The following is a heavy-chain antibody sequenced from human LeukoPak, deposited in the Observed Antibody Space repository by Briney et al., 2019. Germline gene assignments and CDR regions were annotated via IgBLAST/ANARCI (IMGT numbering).Heavy chain of an antibody. CDR2: ISSSSSTI. D-gene: IGHD6-13*01. CDR1: GFTFSSYS. V-gene: IGHV3-48*04. J-gene: IGHJ6*02. Sequence: GGSLRLSCAASGFTFSSYSMNWVRQAPGKGLEWVSYISSSSSTIYYADSVKGRFTISRDNAKNSLYLQMNSLRAEDTAVYYCARDQLIAATAGMPNYYYYGMDVWGQGTTVTVSS. CDR3: ARDQLIAATAGMPNYYYYGMDV.